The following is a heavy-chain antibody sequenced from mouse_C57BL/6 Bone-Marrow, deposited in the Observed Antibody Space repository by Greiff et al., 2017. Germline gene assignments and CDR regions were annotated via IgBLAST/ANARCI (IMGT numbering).Heavy chain of an antibody. J-gene: IGHJ3*01. CDR1: GYTFTSYW. D-gene: IGHD2-3*01. V-gene: IGHV1-52*01. Sequence: QVQLQQPGAELVRPGSSVKLSCKASGYTFTSYWMHWVKQRPIQGLEWIGNIDPSDSETHYNQKFKDKATLTVDKSSSTAYMQLSSLTSEDSAVYYCARWVYDGYYGFAYWGPGTLVTVSA. CDR3: ARWVYDGYYGFAY. CDR2: IDPSDSET.